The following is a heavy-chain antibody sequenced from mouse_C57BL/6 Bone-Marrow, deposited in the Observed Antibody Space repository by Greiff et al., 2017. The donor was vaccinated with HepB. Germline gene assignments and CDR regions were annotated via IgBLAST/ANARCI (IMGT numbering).Heavy chain of an antibody. J-gene: IGHJ4*01. Sequence: EVQLQQSGPELVKPGASVKISCKASGYTFTDYYMNWVKQSHGKSLEWIGDINPNNGGTSYNQKFKGKATLTVDKSSSTAYMELRSLTSEDSAVYYCARRDLIYYDGFHAMDYWGQGTSVTVSS. CDR1: GYTFTDYY. V-gene: IGHV1-26*01. CDR3: ARRDLIYYDGFHAMDY. CDR2: INPNNGGT. D-gene: IGHD1-1*01.